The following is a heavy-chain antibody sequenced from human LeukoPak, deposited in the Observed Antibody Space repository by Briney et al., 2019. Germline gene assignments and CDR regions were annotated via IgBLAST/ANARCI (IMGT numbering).Heavy chain of an antibody. D-gene: IGHD3-22*01. CDR1: GFTFSSYG. V-gene: IGHV3-30*18. Sequence: GRSLRLSYAASGFTFSSYGMHWVRQAPGKGLEWVAVISYDGSNKYYADSVKGRFTISRDNSKNTLYLQMNSLRAEDTAVYYCAKGQVSTNYYDSSGFLDYWGQGTLVTVSS. J-gene: IGHJ4*02. CDR2: ISYDGSNK. CDR3: AKGQVSTNYYDSSGFLDY.